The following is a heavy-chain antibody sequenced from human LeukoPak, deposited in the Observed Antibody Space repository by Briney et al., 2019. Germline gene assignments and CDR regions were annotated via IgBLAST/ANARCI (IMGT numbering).Heavy chain of an antibody. V-gene: IGHV3-43D*03. D-gene: IGHD3-3*01. CDR2: ISWDGGST. J-gene: IGHJ4*02. CDR3: AKANITIFGIDY. Sequence: PGGSLRLSCAASGFTFSSYAMSWVRQAPGKGLGWVSLISWDGGSTYYADSVKGRFTISRDNSKNSLYLQMNSLRAEDTALYYCAKANITIFGIDYWGQGTLVTVSS. CDR1: GFTFSSYA.